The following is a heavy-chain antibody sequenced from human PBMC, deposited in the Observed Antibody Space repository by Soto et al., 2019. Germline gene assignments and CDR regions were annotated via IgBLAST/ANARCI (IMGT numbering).Heavy chain of an antibody. CDR1: GGSFSSYY. V-gene: IGHV4-4*07. J-gene: IGHJ4*02. CDR3: AREVAEAARSLDY. CDR2: IYTSGST. Sequence: QVQLQESGPGLVKPSETLSLTCTVSGGSFSSYYWSWIRQPAGKGLEWVGRIYTSGSTNYNPSLESRVTMSADTSKNQFSLNLTSVTAADTAVYYCAREVAEAARSLDYWGQGTLVTVSA. D-gene: IGHD6-6*01.